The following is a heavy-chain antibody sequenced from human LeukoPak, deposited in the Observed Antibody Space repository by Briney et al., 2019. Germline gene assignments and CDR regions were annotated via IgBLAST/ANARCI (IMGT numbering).Heavy chain of an antibody. J-gene: IGHJ4*02. D-gene: IGHD1/OR15-1a*01. V-gene: IGHV4-34*01. CDR2: INHSGST. CDR3: ARGAVMKMVRTNYFDY. Sequence: PSETLSLTCAVYGGSFSGYYWSWLRQPPGKGLEWIGEINHSGSTNYNPSLKSRVTISVDTSKNQFSLKLSSVTAADTAVYYCARGAVMKMVRTNYFDYWGQGTLVTVSS. CDR1: GGSFSGYY.